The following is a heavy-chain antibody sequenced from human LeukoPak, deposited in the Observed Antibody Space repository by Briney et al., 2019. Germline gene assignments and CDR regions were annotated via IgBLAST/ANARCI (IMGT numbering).Heavy chain of an antibody. J-gene: IGHJ3*02. CDR1: GFTFSSYS. CDR3: ARDGGQWAFDI. CDR2: ISSSGSTI. V-gene: IGHV3-48*04. Sequence: GGSLRLSCAASGFTFSSYSMNWVRQAPGKGLEWVSYISSSGSTIYYADSVKGRFTISRDNAKNSLYLQMNSLRAEDTAVYYCARDGGQWAFDIWGQGTMVTVSS. D-gene: IGHD4-23*01.